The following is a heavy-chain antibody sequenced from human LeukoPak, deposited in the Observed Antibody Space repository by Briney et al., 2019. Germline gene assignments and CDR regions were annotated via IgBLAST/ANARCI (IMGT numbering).Heavy chain of an antibody. CDR3: XXXXXXXXXXXGYF. CDR2: ISGSGGST. D-gene: IGHD3-22*01. CDR1: YA. V-gene: IGHV3-23*01. Sequence: YAXSXVRQXPGXGLXXXSAISGSGGSTXYADSVKGRFTISRXXXKXXLYLQMNSLRAEDTAVYYXXXXXXXXXXXXGYFWGXXTXXTVSS. J-gene: IGHJ1*01.